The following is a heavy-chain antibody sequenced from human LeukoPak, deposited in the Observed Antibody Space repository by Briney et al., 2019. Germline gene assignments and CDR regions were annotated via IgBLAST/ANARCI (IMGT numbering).Heavy chain of an antibody. J-gene: IGHJ4*02. CDR3: ASSAVSGGSQYFDF. V-gene: IGHV1-46*01. Sequence: GASVKVSCRASGYTFTSYYMHWVRQAPGQGLEWMGIIHPSGGSTSYAQKFQGRVTMTRDTSTSTVYMELSSLSSGDTAVYYCASSAVSGGSQYFDFWGQGTLVTVSS. CDR1: GYTFTSYY. D-gene: IGHD2-15*01. CDR2: IHPSGGST.